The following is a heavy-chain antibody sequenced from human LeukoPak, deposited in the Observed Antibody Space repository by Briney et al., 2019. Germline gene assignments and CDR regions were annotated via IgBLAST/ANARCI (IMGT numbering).Heavy chain of an antibody. CDR3: ARGLRWPDF. CDR2: INQFGSVR. J-gene: IGHJ4*02. D-gene: IGHD4-23*01. V-gene: IGHV3-7*03. CDR1: GFTFSDDW. Sequence: EGSLRLSCEAYGFTFSDDWMNWVRQAPGKGLECVANINQFGSVRYYMDSVKGRFTISRDNPKNSLSLQMNSLRADDTAVYFCARGLRWPDFGGQGTLVTVSS.